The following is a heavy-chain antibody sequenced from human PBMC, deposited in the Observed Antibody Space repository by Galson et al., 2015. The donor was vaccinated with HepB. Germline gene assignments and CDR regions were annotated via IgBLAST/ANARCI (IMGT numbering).Heavy chain of an antibody. V-gene: IGHV1-69*13. D-gene: IGHD3-3*01. CDR2: IIPIFGTA. Sequence: SVKVSCKASGGTFSSYAISWVRQAPGQGLEWMGGIIPIFGTANYAQKFQGRVTITADESTSTAYMELSSLRSEDTAVYYCARGERYDFWSGYLSSSPWYYYGMDVWGQGTTVTVSS. J-gene: IGHJ6*02. CDR1: GGTFSSYA. CDR3: ARGERYDFWSGYLSSSPWYYYGMDV.